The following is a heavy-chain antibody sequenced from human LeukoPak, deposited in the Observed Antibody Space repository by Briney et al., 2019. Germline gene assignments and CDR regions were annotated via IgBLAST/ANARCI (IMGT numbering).Heavy chain of an antibody. CDR3: ARDGNTMVRGVIGYYFDY. V-gene: IGHV3-30-3*01. J-gene: IGHJ4*02. Sequence: GGSLRLSCVVSGFTFSSYAMHWVRQAPGKGLEWVAVISYDGSNKYYADSVKGRFTISRDNSKNTLYLQMNSLRAEDTAVYYCARDGNTMVRGVIGYYFDYWGQGTLVTVSS. CDR2: ISYDGSNK. CDR1: GFTFSSYA. D-gene: IGHD3-10*01.